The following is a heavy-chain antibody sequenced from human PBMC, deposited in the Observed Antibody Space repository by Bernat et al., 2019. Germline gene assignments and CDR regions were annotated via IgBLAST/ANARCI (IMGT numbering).Heavy chain of an antibody. J-gene: IGHJ5*02. V-gene: IGHV4-4*02. CDR2: IYHSGST. CDR3: ARENDYGDEVNWFDP. D-gene: IGHD4-17*01. CDR1: GGSISSSNW. Sequence: QVQLQESGPGLVKPSGTLSLTCAVSGGSISSSNWWSWVRQPPGKGLEWIGEIYHSGSTNYNPSLKSRVTISVDKAKNQFSLKLSSVTAADTAVYYCARENDYGDEVNWFDPWGEGTLVTVSS.